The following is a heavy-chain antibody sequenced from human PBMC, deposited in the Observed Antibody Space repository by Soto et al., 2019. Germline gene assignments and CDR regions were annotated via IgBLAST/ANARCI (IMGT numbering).Heavy chain of an antibody. Sequence: SVKVSCKASGGTFSIYAISWVRQAPVQWLEWMGGIIPIFGTANYAQKFQGRVTITADESTSTAYMELSSLRSEDTAVYYCARDPYAGIAVTGDYYYYGMDVWGQGTTVTVSS. CDR3: ARDPYAGIAVTGDYYYYGMDV. CDR2: IIPIFGTA. V-gene: IGHV1-69*13. CDR1: GGTFSIYA. D-gene: IGHD6-19*01. J-gene: IGHJ6*02.